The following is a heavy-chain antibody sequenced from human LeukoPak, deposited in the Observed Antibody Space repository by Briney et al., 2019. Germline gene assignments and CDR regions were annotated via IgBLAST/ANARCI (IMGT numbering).Heavy chain of an antibody. J-gene: IGHJ4*02. CDR3: ARGMTTVTTEYYFDY. V-gene: IGHV3-33*01. CDR1: GFTFSSYG. CDR2: IWYDGSNK. D-gene: IGHD4-17*01. Sequence: GGSLRLSCAASGFTFSSYGMHWVRQAPGKGLEGVAVIWYDGSNKYYADSVKGRFTISRDNSKNTLYLQMNSLRAEDTAVYYCARGMTTVTTEYYFDYWGQGTLVTVSS.